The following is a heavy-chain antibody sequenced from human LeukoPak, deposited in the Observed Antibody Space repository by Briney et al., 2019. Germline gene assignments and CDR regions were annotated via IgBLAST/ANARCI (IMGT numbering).Heavy chain of an antibody. D-gene: IGHD1-26*01. V-gene: IGHV1-2*02. CDR3: ARPNEWEPPTFDY. CDR2: INPNSGGT. Sequence: ASVKVSCKASGYTFTGYYMHWVRQAPGQGLEWMGWINPNSGGTNYAQKFQGRVTMTRDTSISTAYMELSRLRSDDTAVYYCARPNEWEPPTFDYWGQGTLVTV. CDR1: GYTFTGYY. J-gene: IGHJ4*02.